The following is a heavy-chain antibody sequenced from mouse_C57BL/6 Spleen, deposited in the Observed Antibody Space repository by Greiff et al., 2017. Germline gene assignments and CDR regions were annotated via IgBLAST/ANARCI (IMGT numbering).Heavy chain of an antibody. CDR1: GYSFTGYY. Sequence: VQLQQSGPERVKPGASVKISCKASGYSFTGYYMNWVKQSPEKSLEWIGEINPSTGGTTYNQKFKAKATLTVDKSSSTAYMQLKSLTSEDSAVYYCARGGQLFDDWGQGTTLTVSS. CDR2: INPSTGGT. D-gene: IGHD3-3*01. J-gene: IGHJ2*01. V-gene: IGHV1-42*01. CDR3: ARGGQLFDD.